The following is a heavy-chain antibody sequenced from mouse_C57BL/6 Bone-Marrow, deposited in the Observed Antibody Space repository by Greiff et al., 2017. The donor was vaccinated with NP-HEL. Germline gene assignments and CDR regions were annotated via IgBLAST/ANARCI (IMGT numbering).Heavy chain of an antibody. Sequence: QVQLQQPGAELVRPGSSVKLSCKASGYTFTSYWMHWVKQRPIQGLEWIGNIDPSDSETHYNQQFKDKATLTVDKSSSTAYMQLSSLTSEDSAVYYCARREVVGSSPFAYWGQGTLVTVSA. J-gene: IGHJ3*01. CDR1: GYTFTSYW. CDR2: IDPSDSET. V-gene: IGHV1-52*01. CDR3: ARREVVGSSPFAY. D-gene: IGHD1-1*01.